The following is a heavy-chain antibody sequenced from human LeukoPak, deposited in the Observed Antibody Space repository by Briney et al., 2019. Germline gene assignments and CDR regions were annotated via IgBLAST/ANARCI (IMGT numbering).Heavy chain of an antibody. CDR3: GRDITPGGLDV. Sequence: PGGSLRLSCRDSGFTADVYAMHWVRHLPGKGPEWLAGFSLDTARVENADSARGRFAVSRDSATKSLYLEMNNLRPEDTGLYYCGRDITPGGLDVWGQGTAVIVSS. V-gene: IGHV3-9*02. D-gene: IGHD2-15*01. CDR1: GFTADVYA. CDR2: FSLDTARV. J-gene: IGHJ6*02.